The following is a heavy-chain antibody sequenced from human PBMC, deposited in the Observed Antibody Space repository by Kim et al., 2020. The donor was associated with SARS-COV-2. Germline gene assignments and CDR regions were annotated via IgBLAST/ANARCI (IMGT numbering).Heavy chain of an antibody. J-gene: IGHJ3*02. Sequence: SLKSRVTISVDTSKNQFSLRLSSVTAADTAVYYCARPGHKAVAGNDAFDIWGQGTMVTVSS. V-gene: IGHV4-59*08. CDR3: ARPGHKAVAGNDAFDI. D-gene: IGHD6-19*01.